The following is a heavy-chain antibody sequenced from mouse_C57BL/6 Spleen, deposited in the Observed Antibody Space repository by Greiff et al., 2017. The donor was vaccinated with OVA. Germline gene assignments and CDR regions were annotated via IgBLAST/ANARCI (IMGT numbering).Heavy chain of an antibody. CDR3: ARRAYQGAMDY. Sequence: QVHVKQPGAELVKPGASVKLSCKASGYTFTSYWMQWVKQRPGQGLEWIGEIDPADSYTNYNQKFKGKATLTVDTSSSTAYMQLSSLTSEDSAVYYCARRAYQGAMDYWGQGTSVTVSS. D-gene: IGHD6-5*01. J-gene: IGHJ4*01. V-gene: IGHV1-50*01. CDR1: GYTFTSYW. CDR2: IDPADSYT.